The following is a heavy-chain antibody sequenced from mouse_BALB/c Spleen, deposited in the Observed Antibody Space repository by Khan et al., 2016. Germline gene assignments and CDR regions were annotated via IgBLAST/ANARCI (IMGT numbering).Heavy chain of an antibody. CDR2: INTYSGES. CDR1: GYTFTNYG. CDR3: AGYRYYYGNSRYFDD. J-gene: IGHJ1*01. V-gene: IGHV9-3-1*01. D-gene: IGHD1-1*01. Sequence: QIQLVQSGPELKRPGKTVKISCKASGYTFTNYGINWVKQAPGKGLKWMGWINTYSGESTYADDFKGRFAFTLETSANTAYLQINNLKNEDTATSSGAGYRYYYGNSRYFDDWGAGTTVTVSS.